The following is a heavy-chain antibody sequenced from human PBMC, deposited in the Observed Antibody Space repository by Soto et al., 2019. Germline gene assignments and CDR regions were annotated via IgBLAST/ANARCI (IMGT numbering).Heavy chain of an antibody. V-gene: IGHV1-3*01. CDR1: GYTFTSYA. Sequence: ASVKVSCKASGYTFTSYAMHWVRQAPGQRLEWMGWINAGNGNTKYSQKFQGRVTVTRDTSASTAYMELSSLRSEDTAVYYCAREYSSSSWFDPWGQGTLVTVSS. D-gene: IGHD6-6*01. CDR2: INAGNGNT. CDR3: AREYSSSSWFDP. J-gene: IGHJ5*02.